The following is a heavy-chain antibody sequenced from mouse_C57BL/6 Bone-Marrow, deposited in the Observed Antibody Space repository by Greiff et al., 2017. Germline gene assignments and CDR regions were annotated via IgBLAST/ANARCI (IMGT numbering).Heavy chain of an antibody. CDR2: ISSGGSYT. CDR3: ARLGVTKRDRYFDV. Sequence: EVQLVESGGDLVKPGGSLKLSCAASGFTFSSYGMSWVRQTPDKRLEWVATISSGGSYTYYPDSVKGRFTISRDNAKNTLYLQMSSLKSEDTAMYYCARLGVTKRDRYFDVWGTGTTVTVSS. CDR1: GFTFSSYG. J-gene: IGHJ1*03. D-gene: IGHD2-1*01. V-gene: IGHV5-6*01.